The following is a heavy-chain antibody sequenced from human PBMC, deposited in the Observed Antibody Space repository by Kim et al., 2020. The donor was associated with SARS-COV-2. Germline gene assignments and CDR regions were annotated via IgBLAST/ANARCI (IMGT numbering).Heavy chain of an antibody. Sequence: SGPTLVKPTQTLTLTCTFSGFSLTTTGVGVGWIRQPPGKALEWLALVYWDDDKRYNPSLRSRLTITKDTSKNQVVLTMTNMDPVDTAAYFCAHRLDWRNNWDGGYFDPWGQGTLVTVSS. CDR3: AHRLDWRNNWDGGYFDP. J-gene: IGHJ5*02. D-gene: IGHD1-1*01. V-gene: IGHV2-5*02. CDR1: GFSLTTTGVG. CDR2: VYWDDDK.